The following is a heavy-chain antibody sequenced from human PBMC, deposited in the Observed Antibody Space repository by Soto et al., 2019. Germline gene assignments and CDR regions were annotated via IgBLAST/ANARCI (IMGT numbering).Heavy chain of an antibody. J-gene: IGHJ2*01. CDR1: GGTFSSYT. D-gene: IGHD1-1*01. CDR2: IIPILGIA. Sequence: QVQLVQSGAAVKKPGSSVKVSCKASGGTFSSYTISWVRQAPGQGLEWMGRIIPILGIANYAQKFQGRVTITADKSTSTAYMELSSLRSEDTAVYYCAKRLWKNYWYFDLWGRGTLVTVSS. V-gene: IGHV1-69*02. CDR3: AKRLWKNYWYFDL.